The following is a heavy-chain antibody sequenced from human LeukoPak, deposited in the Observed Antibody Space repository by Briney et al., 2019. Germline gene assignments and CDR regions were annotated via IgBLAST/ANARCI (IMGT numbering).Heavy chain of an antibody. J-gene: IGHJ6*02. CDR1: GGSISSGGYY. CDR3: ARVSGEYYDFWSGYYPISYYYGMDV. CDR2: IYYSGSI. D-gene: IGHD3-3*01. Sequence: PSETLSLTCTVSGGSISSGGYYWSWIRQHPGKGLEWIGYIYYSGSIYYNPSLKSRVTISVDTSKNQFSLKLSSVTAADTAVYYCARVSGEYYDFWSGYYPISYYYGMDVWGQGTTVTVSS. V-gene: IGHV4-31*03.